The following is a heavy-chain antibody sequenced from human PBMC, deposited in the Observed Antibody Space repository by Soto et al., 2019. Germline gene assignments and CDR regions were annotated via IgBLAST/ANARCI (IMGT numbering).Heavy chain of an antibody. CDR3: ARHLHYFDY. V-gene: IGHV3-23*01. CDR1: GFTFSTYA. J-gene: IGHJ4*02. CDR2: ISGSDGDT. Sequence: VQLLESGGGLVQPGGSLRLSCAASGFTFSTYAMTWVRQAPGKGLEWVSGISGSDGDTYYADSVKGRFTFSRDNSKNTLYLQMNSLRAEDTAVYYCARHLHYFDYWGQGTLVTVSS.